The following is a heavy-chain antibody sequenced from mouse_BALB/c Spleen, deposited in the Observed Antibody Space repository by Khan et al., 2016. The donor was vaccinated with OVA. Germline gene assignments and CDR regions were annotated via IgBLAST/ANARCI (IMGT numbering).Heavy chain of an antibody. CDR1: GYSITSNYA. Sequence: EVQLQESGPGLVKPSQSLSLTCTVTGYSITSNYAWNWIRQFPGNKLEWMGYISYSGSTSYNPSLKSRISITRDTSTHQFFMQLSSVTTEDTATYYCARGNYYGYAMDYWGQGTSVTVSS. CDR2: ISYSGST. J-gene: IGHJ4*01. CDR3: ARGNYYGYAMDY. V-gene: IGHV3-2*02. D-gene: IGHD1-1*01.